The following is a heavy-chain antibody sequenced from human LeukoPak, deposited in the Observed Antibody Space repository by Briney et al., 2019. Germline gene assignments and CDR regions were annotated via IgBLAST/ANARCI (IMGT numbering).Heavy chain of an antibody. V-gene: IGHV1-8*03. D-gene: IGHD3-22*01. CDR3: ARAWYYYDSSGSYYFDY. CDR1: GYTFTSYD. Sequence: GASVKVSCKASGYTFTSYDINWVRQATGQGLEWMGWMNPNSGNTGYAQKFQGRVTITRNTSISTAYMELSSLRSEDTAVYYCARAWYYYDSSGSYYFDYWGQGTLVTVSS. CDR2: MNPNSGNT. J-gene: IGHJ4*02.